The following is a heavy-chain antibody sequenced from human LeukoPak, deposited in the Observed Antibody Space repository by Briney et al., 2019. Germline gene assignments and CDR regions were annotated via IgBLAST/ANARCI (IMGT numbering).Heavy chain of an antibody. CDR2: IYHSGST. J-gene: IGHJ4*02. CDR1: GFTFSSYSM. Sequence: GSLRLSCAASGFTFSSYSMNWVRQPPGKGLEWIGEIYHSGSTNYNPSLKSRVTISVDKSKNQFSLKLSSVTAADTAVYYCARGGTGYFDYWGQGTLVTVSS. D-gene: IGHD5-12*01. V-gene: IGHV4-4*02. CDR3: ARGGTGYFDY.